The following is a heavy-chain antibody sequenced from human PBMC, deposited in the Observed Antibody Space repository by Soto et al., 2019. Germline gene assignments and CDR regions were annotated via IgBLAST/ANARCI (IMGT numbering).Heavy chain of an antibody. D-gene: IGHD2-2*01. V-gene: IGHV5-51*01. CDR1: GYSFTSYW. Sequence: PGESLKISCKGSGYSFTSYWIGWVRQMPGKGLEWMGIIYPGDSDTRYSPSFQGQVTISADKSISTAYLQWSSLKASDTAMYYCARPYCSSTSCLMSVGYWGQGTLVTVSS. CDR3: ARPYCSSTSCLMSVGY. J-gene: IGHJ4*02. CDR2: IYPGDSDT.